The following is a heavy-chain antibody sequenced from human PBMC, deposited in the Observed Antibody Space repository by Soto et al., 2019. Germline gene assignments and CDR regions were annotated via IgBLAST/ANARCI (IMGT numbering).Heavy chain of an antibody. CDR1: GDSVSSNTAA. CDR3: ARGVAGSGFDL. J-gene: IGHJ5*02. D-gene: IGHD6-19*01. CDR2: TYYRSNWRH. Sequence: SHTLSLTCAISGDSVSSNTAAWDLIRSSPSRGLEWLGRTYYRSNWRHDYAVSVKSRITVKPDTSKNHFSLQLNSVTPDDTAVYYCARGVAGSGFDLWGQGTLVTVSS. V-gene: IGHV6-1*01.